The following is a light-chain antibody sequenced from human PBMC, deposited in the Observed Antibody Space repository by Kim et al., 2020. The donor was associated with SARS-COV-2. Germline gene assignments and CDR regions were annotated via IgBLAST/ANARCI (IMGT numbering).Light chain of an antibody. CDR3: QQRGNWPPALT. J-gene: IGKJ4*01. Sequence: PGESSTLSCRASHNVDINLAWYQQTPGQPPKLLIYDASIRAAGIPDRFSGNWSGTDFTLTIGSLAPEDFAVYYCQQRGNWPPALTFGGGTKVDIK. V-gene: IGKV3-11*01. CDR1: HNVDIN. CDR2: DAS.